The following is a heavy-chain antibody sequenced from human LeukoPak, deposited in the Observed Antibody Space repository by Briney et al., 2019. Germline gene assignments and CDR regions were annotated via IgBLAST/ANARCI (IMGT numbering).Heavy chain of an antibody. CDR3: ARGGESPSAFDY. J-gene: IGHJ4*02. D-gene: IGHD3-10*01. Sequence: GSLRLSCAVSGFTVSSNHMSWVRQAPGKGLEWVSVLYSGGTTYYADSVKDRFTISRDNSKNTLYLQMKSLRAEDTAVYYCARGGESPSAFDYWGQGTLVTVSS. V-gene: IGHV3-53*01. CDR2: LYSGGTT. CDR1: GFTVSSNH.